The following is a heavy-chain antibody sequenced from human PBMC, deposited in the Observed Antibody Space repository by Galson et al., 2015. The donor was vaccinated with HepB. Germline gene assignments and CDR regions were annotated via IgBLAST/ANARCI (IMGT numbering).Heavy chain of an antibody. CDR2: INPNSGGT. CDR1: GYTFTGYY. Sequence: SVKVSCKASGYTFTGYYTHWVRQAPGQGLEWMGWINPNSGGTNYAQKFQGWVTMTRDTSTSTAYMELSRLRSDDTAVYYCARDRTGPRGLYWYFDLWGRGTLLTFSS. V-gene: IGHV1-2*04. J-gene: IGHJ2*01. D-gene: IGHD1-14*01. CDR3: ARDRTGPRGLYWYFDL.